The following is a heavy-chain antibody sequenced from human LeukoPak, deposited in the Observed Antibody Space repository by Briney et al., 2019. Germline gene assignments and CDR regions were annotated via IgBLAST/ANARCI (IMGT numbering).Heavy chain of an antibody. V-gene: IGHV3-74*01. CDR3: ARVRGAYCGGDCYLFQH. CDR2: INRDGSST. D-gene: IGHD2-21*02. CDR1: GFTFSSYG. J-gene: IGHJ1*01. Sequence: GGSLRLSCAASGFTFSSYGMSWVRQAPGKGLVWVSRINRDGSSTSYADSVKGRFTISRDNAKNTLYLQMNSLRAEDTAVYYCARVRGAYCGGDCYLFQHWGQGTLVTVSS.